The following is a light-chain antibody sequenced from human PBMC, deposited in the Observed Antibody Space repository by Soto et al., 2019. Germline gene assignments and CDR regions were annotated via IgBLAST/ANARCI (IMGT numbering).Light chain of an antibody. J-gene: IGKJ4*01. CDR3: QQYKSYPLT. V-gene: IGKV1-5*03. CDR1: QSISNW. CDR2: RAS. Sequence: DIQMTQSPSTLSASVGDRVTITCRASQSISNWLAWYQQKPGEAPKLLIYRASSLKSGVPSSFSGSGSGTEFTLTISSLQPDDFATYYCQQYKSYPLTFGGGTKVKIK.